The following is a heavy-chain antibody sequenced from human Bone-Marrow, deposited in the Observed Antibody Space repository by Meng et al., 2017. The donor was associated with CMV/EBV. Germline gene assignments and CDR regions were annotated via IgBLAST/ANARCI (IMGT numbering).Heavy chain of an antibody. J-gene: IGHJ6*02. V-gene: IGHV3-33*06. CDR3: AKDSIVATNRYYYYGMDV. Sequence: GESLKISCAASGFTFSSYGMHWVRQAPGKGLEWVAVIWYDGSNKYYADSVKGRFTISRDNSKNTLYLQMNSLRAEDTAVYYCAKDSIVATNRYYYYGMDVCGQGTTVTVSS. CDR2: IWYDGSNK. CDR1: GFTFSSYG. D-gene: IGHD5-12*01.